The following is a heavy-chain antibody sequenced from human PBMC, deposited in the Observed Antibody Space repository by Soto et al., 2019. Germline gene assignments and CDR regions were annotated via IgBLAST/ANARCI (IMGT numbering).Heavy chain of an antibody. CDR1: GGSISSSSYY. CDR2: IYYSGST. CDR3: ARLLGIAARPVQFDY. D-gene: IGHD6-6*01. V-gene: IGHV4-39*01. Sequence: SETLSLTCTVSGGSISSSSYYWGWIRQPPGKGLEWIGSIYYSGSTYYNPSLKSRVTISVDTSKNQFSLKLSSVTAADTAVYYCARLLGIAARPVQFDYWGQGTLVTVS. J-gene: IGHJ4*02.